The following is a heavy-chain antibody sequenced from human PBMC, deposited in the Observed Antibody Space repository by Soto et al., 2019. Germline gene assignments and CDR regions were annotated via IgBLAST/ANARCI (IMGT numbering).Heavy chain of an antibody. Sequence: SVKVSVKASCYTFSSYGISWVRQAPGQGLEWMGWISAYNGNTNYAQKLQGRATMTTDTSTSTAYMELRSLRSDDTAVYYCARGLAAATLFYGMDVWGQGTTVTVSS. CDR2: ISAYNGNT. D-gene: IGHD6-13*01. V-gene: IGHV1-18*04. CDR1: CYTFSSYG. J-gene: IGHJ6*02. CDR3: ARGLAAATLFYGMDV.